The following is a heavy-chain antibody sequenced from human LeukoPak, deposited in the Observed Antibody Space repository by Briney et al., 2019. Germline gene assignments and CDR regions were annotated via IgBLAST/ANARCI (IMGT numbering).Heavy chain of an antibody. CDR3: AKDDAWLRFGE. Sequence: GGSLRLSCAASGFTVNSNYMTWVRQAPGKGLEWVSVIYSGGNTYYADSVKGRFTISRDNSKNTLYLEVISLTAEDTAVYYCAKDDAWLRFGEWSQGTLVTVSS. J-gene: IGHJ4*02. CDR2: IYSGGNT. D-gene: IGHD3-10*01. V-gene: IGHV3-53*01. CDR1: GFTVNSNY.